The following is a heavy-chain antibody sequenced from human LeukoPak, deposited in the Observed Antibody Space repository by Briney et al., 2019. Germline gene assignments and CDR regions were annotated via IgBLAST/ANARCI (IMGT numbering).Heavy chain of an antibody. Sequence: PGGSLRLSCAASGFTFSSYDMSWVRQAPGKGLVWVTAISASGDSTYYADSVKGRFTISRDNSKNALYLQMNSLRAEDTAVYYCAKGSGVVVVAAITFDYWGQGTLVAVSS. CDR2: ISASGDST. J-gene: IGHJ4*02. V-gene: IGHV3-23*01. D-gene: IGHD2-15*01. CDR1: GFTFSSYD. CDR3: AKGSGVVVVAAITFDY.